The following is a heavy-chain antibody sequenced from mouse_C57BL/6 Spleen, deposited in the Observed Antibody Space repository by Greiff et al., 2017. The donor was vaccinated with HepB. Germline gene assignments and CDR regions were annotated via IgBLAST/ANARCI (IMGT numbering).Heavy chain of an antibody. Sequence: VQLKESGPVLVKPGASVKMSCKASGYTFTDYYMNWVKQSHGKSLEWIGVINPYNGGTSYNQKFKGKATLTVDKSSSTAYMELNSLTSEDSAVYYCARSGYGNYGDYFDYWGQGTTLTVSS. CDR1: GYTFTDYY. J-gene: IGHJ2*01. CDR2: INPYNGGT. D-gene: IGHD2-1*01. CDR3: ARSGYGNYGDYFDY. V-gene: IGHV1-19*01.